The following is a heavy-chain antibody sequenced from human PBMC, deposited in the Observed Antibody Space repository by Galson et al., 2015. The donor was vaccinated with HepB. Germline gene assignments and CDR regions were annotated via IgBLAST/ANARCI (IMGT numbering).Heavy chain of an antibody. CDR1: GFTFGDYV. J-gene: IGHJ6*02. CDR2: IRMKAYGGTT. CDR3: TRVVGHYDFWSGIYYYYGMDV. V-gene: IGHV3-49*04. D-gene: IGHD3-3*01. Sequence: SLRLSCAASGFTFGDYVMSWVRQAPGKGLEWVGFIRMKAYGGTTEYAASVKGRFTISRDDSKSIAYLQMNSLKTEDTAVYYCTRVVGHYDFWSGIYYYYGMDVWGQGTTVTVSS.